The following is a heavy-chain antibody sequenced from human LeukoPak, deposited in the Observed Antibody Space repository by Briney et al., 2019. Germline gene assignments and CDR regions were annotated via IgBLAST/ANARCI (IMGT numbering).Heavy chain of an antibody. CDR3: ARDPIRLELLSLYYYYMDV. D-gene: IGHD1-7*01. V-gene: IGHV1-46*01. CDR1: GYTFTGYY. CDR2: INPSGGST. Sequence: GASVKVSCKASGYTFTGYYMHWVRQAPGQGLEWMGIINPSGGSTSYAQKFQGRVTMTRDTSTSTVYMELSSLRSEDTAVYYCARDPIRLELLSLYYYYMDVWGKGTTVTVSS. J-gene: IGHJ6*03.